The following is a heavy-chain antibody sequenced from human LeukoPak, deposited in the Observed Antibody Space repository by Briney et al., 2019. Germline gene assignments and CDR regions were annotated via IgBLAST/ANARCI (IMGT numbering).Heavy chain of an antibody. CDR2: FDPEDGET. V-gene: IGHV1-24*01. J-gene: IGHJ5*02. D-gene: IGHD4-17*01. CDR3: ARVGGYGDHEQNWFDP. Sequence: ASVKVSCKVSGYTLTELSMHWVRQAPGKGLEWMGGFDPEDGETIYAQKFQGRVTMTEDTSTDTAYMELSSLRSEDTAVYYCARVGGYGDHEQNWFDPWGQGTLVTVSS. CDR1: GYTLTELS.